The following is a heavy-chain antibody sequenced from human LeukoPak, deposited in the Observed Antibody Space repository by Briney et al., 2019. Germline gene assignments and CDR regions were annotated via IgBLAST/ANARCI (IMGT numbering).Heavy chain of an antibody. CDR2: IYTSGST. J-gene: IGHJ4*02. Sequence: PSETLSLTCTVSGGSISSYYWSWIRQPAGKGLEWIGRIYTSGSTNYNPSLKSRVTISVDTSKNQFPLKLSSVTVADMAVYYCARLDPRYSYGPMIDYWGQGTLVTVSS. CDR1: GGSISSYY. D-gene: IGHD5-18*01. CDR3: ARLDPRYSYGPMIDY. V-gene: IGHV4-4*07.